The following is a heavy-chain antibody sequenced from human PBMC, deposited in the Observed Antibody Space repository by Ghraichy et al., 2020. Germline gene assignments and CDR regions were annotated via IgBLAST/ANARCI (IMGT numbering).Heavy chain of an antibody. CDR3: VKPGYNSGWYDY. D-gene: IGHD6-19*01. Sequence: GGSLRLSCAVSGFTFSSYGMHWVRQAPGKRLEWVAVISHDGGNKYYADSVKGRFTISRDNSKNTLYLQMNTLRTEDTAVYYCVKPGYNSGWYDYWGQGTLVTVSS. CDR2: ISHDGGNK. V-gene: IGHV3-30*18. J-gene: IGHJ4*02. CDR1: GFTFSSYG.